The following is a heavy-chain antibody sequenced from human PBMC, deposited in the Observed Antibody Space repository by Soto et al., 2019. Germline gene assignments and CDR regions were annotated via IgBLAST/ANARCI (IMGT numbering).Heavy chain of an antibody. CDR3: AGPPELTRIYYYYGMDV. V-gene: IGHV1-69*02. J-gene: IGHJ6*02. Sequence: SVKVSCKTSGGTFSNDIFTWVRQAPGQGLEWMGRIIPLLDITNYAQKFQGRVTITADKSTSTAYMELNSLRSEDTAVYYCAGPPELTRIYYYYGMDVWGQGTTVTVSS. D-gene: IGHD1-7*01. CDR2: IIPLLDIT. CDR1: GGTFSNDI.